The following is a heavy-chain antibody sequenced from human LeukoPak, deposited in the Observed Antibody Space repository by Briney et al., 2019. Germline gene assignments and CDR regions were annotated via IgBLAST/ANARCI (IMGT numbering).Heavy chain of an antibody. J-gene: IGHJ3*02. CDR1: GFTFNSYS. CDR3: ARDNSQDAFDI. Sequence: GGSLRLSCAASGFTFNSYSMTWVRQAPGKGLEWVSYIISATTTIYYADSVKGRFTVSRDTAKNSLYLQMNSLRAEDTAVYYCARDNSQDAFDIWGQGTMGTVSS. V-gene: IGHV3-48*01. CDR2: IISATTTI. D-gene: IGHD2/OR15-2a*01.